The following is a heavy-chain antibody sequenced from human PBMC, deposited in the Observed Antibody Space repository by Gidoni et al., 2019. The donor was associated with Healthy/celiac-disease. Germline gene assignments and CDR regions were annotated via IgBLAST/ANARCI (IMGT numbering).Heavy chain of an antibody. CDR2: ISYDGSNK. CDR3: AKDRSGNYYYYAMDV. Sequence: QVQLVESGGGVVQPGRSLRLSCAASGFPFGSYGMHWVRQAPGKGLEWVAVISYDGSNKNYADSVKGRFTISRDNPKNTLYLQMNSLRGEDTAVYYCAKDRSGNYYYYAMDVWGQGTTVTVSS. CDR1: GFPFGSYG. J-gene: IGHJ6*02. V-gene: IGHV3-30*18. D-gene: IGHD3-3*01.